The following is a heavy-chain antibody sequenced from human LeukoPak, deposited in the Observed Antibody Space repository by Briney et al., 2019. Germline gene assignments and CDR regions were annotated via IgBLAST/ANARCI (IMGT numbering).Heavy chain of an antibody. Sequence: SVKVSCKASGGTFSSYAISWVRQAPGQGLEWMGGIIPIFGTANYAQKLQGRVTITADESTSTAYMELSSLRSEDTAVYYCARDLDIVVVPAAYYYYYGMDVWGQGTTVTVSS. CDR1: GGTFSSYA. D-gene: IGHD2-2*01. V-gene: IGHV1-69*13. CDR2: IIPIFGTA. J-gene: IGHJ6*02. CDR3: ARDLDIVVVPAAYYYYYGMDV.